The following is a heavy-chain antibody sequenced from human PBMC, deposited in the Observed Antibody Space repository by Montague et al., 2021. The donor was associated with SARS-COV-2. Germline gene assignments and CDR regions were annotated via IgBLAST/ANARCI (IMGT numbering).Heavy chain of an antibody. D-gene: IGHD5-24*01. CDR2: IYYSGST. CDR3: ARGSKKISKRWLQFDDAFDI. J-gene: IGHJ3*02. V-gene: IGHV4-39*01. CDR1: GGSISSSSYY. Sequence: SETLSLTCTVSGGSISSSSYYWGWIRQPPGKGLEWIGSIYYSGSTYYNPSLKSRVTISVDTSKNQFSLKLSSVTAADTAVYYCARGSKKISKRWLQFDDAFDIWGQGTMVTVSS.